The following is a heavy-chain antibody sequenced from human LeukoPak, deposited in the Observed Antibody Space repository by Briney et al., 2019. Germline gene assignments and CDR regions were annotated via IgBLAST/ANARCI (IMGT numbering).Heavy chain of an antibody. D-gene: IGHD7-27*01. V-gene: IGHV4-59*01. CDR3: ARDTSLTGDYYYYGMDV. CDR1: GGSISSYY. CDR2: IYYSGST. J-gene: IGHJ6*02. Sequence: SETLSLTCTVSGGSISSYYWSWIRQPPGKGLEWIGYIYYSGSTNYNPSLKSRVTISVDTSKNQFSLKLSSVTAADTAVYYCARDTSLTGDYYYYGMDVWGQGTTVTVSS.